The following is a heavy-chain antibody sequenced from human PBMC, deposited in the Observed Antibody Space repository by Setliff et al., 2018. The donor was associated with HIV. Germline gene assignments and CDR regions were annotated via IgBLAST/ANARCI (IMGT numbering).Heavy chain of an antibody. V-gene: IGHV4-30-4*08. J-gene: IGHJ3*02. Sequence: KTSETLSLTCTVSGGSISSGDYYWSWIRQPPGKGLEWIGYIYYSGSTYYNPSLKSRVTISVDTSKNQFSLKLSSVTAADTAVYYCARGIAAAVGAFDIWGQGTMVTVSS. D-gene: IGHD6-13*01. CDR3: ARGIAAAVGAFDI. CDR1: GGSISSGDYY. CDR2: IYYSGST.